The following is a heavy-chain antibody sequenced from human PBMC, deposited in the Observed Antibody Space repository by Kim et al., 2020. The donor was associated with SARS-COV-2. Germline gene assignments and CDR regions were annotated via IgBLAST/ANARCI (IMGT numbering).Heavy chain of an antibody. V-gene: IGHV1-69*01. J-gene: IGHJ4*02. Sequence: KFQGRVTITADESTSTAYMELSSLRSEDTAVYYCASRAYYYGSGSNPFDYWGQGTLVTVSS. CDR3: ASRAYYYGSGSNPFDY. D-gene: IGHD3-10*01.